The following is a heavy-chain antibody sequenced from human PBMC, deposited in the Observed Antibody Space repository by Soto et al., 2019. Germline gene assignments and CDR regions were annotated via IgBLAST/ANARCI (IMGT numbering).Heavy chain of an antibody. CDR3: AGDGDYSLRYYYYGMDV. J-gene: IGHJ6*02. CDR2: ISYDGSNN. D-gene: IGHD4-4*01. V-gene: IGHV3-30-3*01. Sequence: QVQLVESGGGVVQPGRSLRLSCAASGFTFSSYAMHWVRQAPGKGLEWVAVISYDGSNNYYADSVKSRFTISRDNFKNTLYLQMESLRAEDTAVYYCAGDGDYSLRYYYYGMDVLGQGTTDAVSS. CDR1: GFTFSSYA.